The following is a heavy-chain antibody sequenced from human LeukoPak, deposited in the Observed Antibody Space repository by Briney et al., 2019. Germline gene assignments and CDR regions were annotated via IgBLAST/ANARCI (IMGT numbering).Heavy chain of an antibody. CDR2: ISANYGHT. J-gene: IGHJ3*02. CDR3: ARVTHYYDNSGYHGAFDI. CDR1: GYTFGSHG. V-gene: IGHV1-18*01. Sequence: ASVKVSCKASGYTFGSHGISWVRQAPGQGLEWMGWISANYGHTNYAQKFQGRVTMTTDTSTSTVYMELRSLTSDDTAVYYCARVTHYYDNSGYHGAFDIWGQGTMVTVSS. D-gene: IGHD3-22*01.